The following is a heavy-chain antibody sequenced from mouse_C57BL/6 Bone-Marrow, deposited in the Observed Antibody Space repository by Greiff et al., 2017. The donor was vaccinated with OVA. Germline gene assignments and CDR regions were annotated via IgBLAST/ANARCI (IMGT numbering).Heavy chain of an antibody. J-gene: IGHJ3*01. CDR3: ARSTGIRWFAD. CDR2: ISYDGSN. Sequence: EVKLQESGPGLVKPSQSLSLTCSVTGYSITSGYYWNWIRQFPGNKLEWMGYISYDGSNNYNPSLKNRISITRDTSKNQFFLKLNSVTTEDTATYYCARSTGIRWFADWGQGTLVTVSA. V-gene: IGHV3-6*01. CDR1: GYSITSGYY. D-gene: IGHD4-1*02.